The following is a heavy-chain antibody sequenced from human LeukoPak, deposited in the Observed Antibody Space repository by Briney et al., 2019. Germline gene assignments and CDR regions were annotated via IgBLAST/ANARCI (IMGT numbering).Heavy chain of an antibody. Sequence: MASETLSLTCAVYGGSFSGYYWSWIRQPPGKGLEWIGEINHSGSTNYNPSPKSRVTISVDTSKNQFSLKLSSVTAADTAVYYCARVPPYYCSSTSCYANYFDYWGQGTLVTVSS. CDR2: INHSGST. CDR3: ARVPPYYCSSTSCYANYFDY. V-gene: IGHV4-34*01. D-gene: IGHD2-2*01. J-gene: IGHJ4*02. CDR1: GGSFSGYY.